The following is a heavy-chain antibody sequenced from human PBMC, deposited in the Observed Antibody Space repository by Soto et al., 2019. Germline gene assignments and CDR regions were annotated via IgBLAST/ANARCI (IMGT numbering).Heavy chain of an antibody. V-gene: IGHV4-31*03. Sequence: QVQLQESGPGLVKPSQTLSLTCTVSGGSIRSGGYYWSWIRQHPGKGLEWIGYFDYSGNTYYNPSLKSRLTISGDTSKNQFSLNLSSVTAADTAVYYCARAMGAINYFDYWGQGTLVTVSS. CDR1: GGSIRSGGYY. CDR2: FDYSGNT. J-gene: IGHJ4*02. D-gene: IGHD1-26*01. CDR3: ARAMGAINYFDY.